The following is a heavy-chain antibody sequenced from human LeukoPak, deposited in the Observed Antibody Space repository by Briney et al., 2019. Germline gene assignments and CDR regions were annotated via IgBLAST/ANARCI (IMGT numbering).Heavy chain of an antibody. Sequence: GESLETPLKGPGYRFTSYWIGWVRQMPGKGLEWMGIIYPGDSDTRYSPSFQGQVTISADKSISTAYLQWSSLKASDTAMYYCARLRRGYCSSTSCYAGGLDYWGQGTLVTVSS. D-gene: IGHD2-2*01. CDR1: GYRFTSYW. J-gene: IGHJ4*02. CDR3: ARLRRGYCSSTSCYAGGLDY. CDR2: IYPGDSDT. V-gene: IGHV5-51*01.